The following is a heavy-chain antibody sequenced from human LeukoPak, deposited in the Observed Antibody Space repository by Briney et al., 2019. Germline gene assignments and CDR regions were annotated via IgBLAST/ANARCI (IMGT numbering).Heavy chain of an antibody. CDR1: GGTFSSYS. CDR2: IIPILGIA. Sequence: ASVKVSCKASGGTFSSYSISWVRQAPGQGLEWMGRIIPILGIANYAQKFQGRVTITAAKSTSTAYMELSSLRFEDTAVYYCARDAFTAYCGGDCYSWPYWYFDLWGRGTLATVSS. CDR3: ARDAFTAYCGGDCYSWPYWYFDL. D-gene: IGHD2-21*02. V-gene: IGHV1-69*04. J-gene: IGHJ2*01.